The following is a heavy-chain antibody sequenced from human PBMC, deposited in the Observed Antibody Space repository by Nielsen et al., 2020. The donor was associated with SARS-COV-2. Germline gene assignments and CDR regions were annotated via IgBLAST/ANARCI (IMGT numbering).Heavy chain of an antibody. V-gene: IGHV4-34*01. CDR3: ARGAESTMPHYVHYGLDV. CDR1: GGSFSGHQ. Sequence: SETLSLTCAVHGGSFSGHQWNWIRQSPERGLEWIGEISESGSASFQPSLKGRVTITLDTSKIQFSLKMTSVTAADTAVYYCARGAESTMPHYVHYGLDVWGQGTTVTVSS. D-gene: IGHD4-17*01. J-gene: IGHJ6*02. CDR2: ISESGSA.